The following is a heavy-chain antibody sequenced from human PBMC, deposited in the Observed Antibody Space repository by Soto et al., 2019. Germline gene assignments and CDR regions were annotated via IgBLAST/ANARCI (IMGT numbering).Heavy chain of an antibody. V-gene: IGHV4-34*01. CDR2: INHSGST. Sequence: QVHLQQWGAGLLKPSETLSLTCAVYGGSFSGYYWSWIRQPPGKGLEWIGEINHSGSTNYNPSLKSRVNIAVDTPKNQCSLKVSSVTAADTAVYYCARAELYYYDSRHWYFYLLGRGTLVTVSS. CDR3: ARAELYYYDSRHWYFYL. CDR1: GGSFSGYY. D-gene: IGHD3-22*01. J-gene: IGHJ2*01.